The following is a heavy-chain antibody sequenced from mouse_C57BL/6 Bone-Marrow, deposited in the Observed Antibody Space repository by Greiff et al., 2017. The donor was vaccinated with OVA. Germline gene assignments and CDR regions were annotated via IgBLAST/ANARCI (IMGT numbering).Heavy chain of an antibody. CDR3: ARGDYGSSSNGY. CDR2: IYPGDGDT. CDR1: GYAFSSYW. Sequence: QVQLQQSGVELVKPGASVKISCKASGYAFSSYWMNWVKQRPGKGLEWIGQIYPGDGDTNYNGKFKGKATLTADKSSSTAYMQLSSLTSEDSAVYFCARGDYGSSSNGYWGQGTSVTVSS. V-gene: IGHV1-80*01. J-gene: IGHJ4*01. D-gene: IGHD1-1*01.